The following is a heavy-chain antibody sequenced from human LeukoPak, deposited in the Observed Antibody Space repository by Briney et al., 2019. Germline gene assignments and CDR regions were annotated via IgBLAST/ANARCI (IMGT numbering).Heavy chain of an antibody. J-gene: IGHJ4*02. CDR3: ARARRYDYVWGSYRPYYFDY. D-gene: IGHD3-16*02. CDR1: GGSISSSSYY. Sequence: SETLSLTCTVSGGSISSSSYYWGWIRQPPGTGLEWIGSIYYSGSTYYNPSLKSRVTISVDTSKNQFSLKLSSVTAADTAVYYCARARRYDYVWGSYRPYYFDYWGQGTLVTVSS. CDR2: IYYSGST. V-gene: IGHV4-39*01.